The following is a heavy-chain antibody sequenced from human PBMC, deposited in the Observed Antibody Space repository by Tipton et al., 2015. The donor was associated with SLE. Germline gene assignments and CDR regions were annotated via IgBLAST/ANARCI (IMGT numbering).Heavy chain of an antibody. CDR2: INHSGST. J-gene: IGHJ4*02. CDR3: ARGIAAAGTGDY. Sequence: TLSLTCTVSGYSISSGYYWSWIRQPPGKGLEWIGEINHSGSTNYNPSLKSRVTISVDTSKNQFSLKLSSVTAADTAVYYCARGIAAAGTGDYWGQGTLVTVSS. CDR1: GYSISSGYY. V-gene: IGHV4-38-2*02. D-gene: IGHD6-13*01.